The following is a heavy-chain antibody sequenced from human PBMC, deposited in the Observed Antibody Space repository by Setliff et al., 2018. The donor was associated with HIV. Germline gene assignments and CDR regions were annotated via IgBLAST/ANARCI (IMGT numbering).Heavy chain of an antibody. J-gene: IGHJ3*02. D-gene: IGHD1-26*01. CDR1: GDSITSSY. Sequence: SETLSLTCVVSGDSITSSYWTWIRQPPGKGLEWIAYMYTGGTTNYNPSLKSRVAVSVDRSKNQFSLKLSSVTAADTAVYYCARWAGNDAFDIWGQGTMVTVSS. CDR2: MYTGGTT. CDR3: ARWAGNDAFDI. V-gene: IGHV4-4*08.